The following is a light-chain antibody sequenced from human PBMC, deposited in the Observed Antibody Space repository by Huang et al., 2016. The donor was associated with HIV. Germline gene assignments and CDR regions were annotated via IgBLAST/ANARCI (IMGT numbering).Light chain of an antibody. Sequence: EIVMTQSPATLSVSPGERATLSCRASQTVSSNLAWYQHKPGQAPRLLIYAASTRATDIPARFSGSGSGTEFTLTISSLQSEDFAVYYCQHYRVWPPVYTFGQGTKLEIK. V-gene: IGKV3-15*01. CDR1: QTVSSN. CDR2: AAS. J-gene: IGKJ2*01. CDR3: QHYRVWPPVYT.